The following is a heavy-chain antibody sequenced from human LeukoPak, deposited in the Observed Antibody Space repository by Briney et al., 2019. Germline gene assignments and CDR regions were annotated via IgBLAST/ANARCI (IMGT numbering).Heavy chain of an antibody. Sequence: PSETLSLTCTVSGDSFTNFYWSWIRQPAGKGLEWIGRIHTSGTTNYNPSLKSRVTMSIGTSKNQFSLNMTSVTAADTAVYYCAREGGQERYFDYWGQGTLVTVSS. CDR2: IHTSGTT. V-gene: IGHV4-4*07. J-gene: IGHJ4*02. CDR3: AREGGQERYFDY. CDR1: GDSFTNFY.